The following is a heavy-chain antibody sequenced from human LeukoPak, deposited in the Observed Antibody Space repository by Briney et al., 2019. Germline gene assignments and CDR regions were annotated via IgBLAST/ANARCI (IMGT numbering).Heavy chain of an antibody. J-gene: IGHJ3*02. Sequence: GGSLRLSCAASGLTFSSYAMSWVRQAPGKGLEWVSAISGSGGSTYYADSVKGRFTISRDNSKNTLYLQMNSLRAEDTAVYYCARGEIQLWLGAFDIWGQGTMVTVSS. CDR1: GLTFSSYA. V-gene: IGHV3-23*01. D-gene: IGHD5-18*01. CDR2: ISGSGGST. CDR3: ARGEIQLWLGAFDI.